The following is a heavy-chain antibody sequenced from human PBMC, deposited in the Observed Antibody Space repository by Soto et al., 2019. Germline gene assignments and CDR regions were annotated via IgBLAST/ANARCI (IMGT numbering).Heavy chain of an antibody. J-gene: IGHJ5*02. V-gene: IGHV1-18*01. CDR3: ARDKDYIWGSPGWFDP. D-gene: IGHD3-16*01. Sequence: QVQLVQSGAEVKKPGASVKVSCKASGYTFTSYGISWVRQAPGQWLEWMGWISAYNGNTNYAQKLQGRVTMTTDTSKSTAYMELRSLRSDDTAVYYCARDKDYIWGSPGWFDPWGQGTLVTVSS. CDR2: ISAYNGNT. CDR1: GYTFTSYG.